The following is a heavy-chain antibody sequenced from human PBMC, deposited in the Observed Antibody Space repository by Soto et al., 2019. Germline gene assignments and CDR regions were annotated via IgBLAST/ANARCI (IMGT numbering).Heavy chain of an antibody. Sequence: VGSLRLSCAASGFTFSSYSMNWVRQAPGKGLEWVSSISSSSSYIYYADSVKGRFTISRDNAKNSLYLQMNSLRAEDTAVYYCAGVTPYYYYGMDVWGQGTTVTVSS. V-gene: IGHV3-21*01. D-gene: IGHD4-4*01. CDR3: AGVTPYYYYGMDV. CDR2: ISSSSSYI. J-gene: IGHJ6*02. CDR1: GFTFSSYS.